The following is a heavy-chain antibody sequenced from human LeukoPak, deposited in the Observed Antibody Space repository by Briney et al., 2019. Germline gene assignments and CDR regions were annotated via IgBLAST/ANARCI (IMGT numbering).Heavy chain of an antibody. Sequence: GGSLRLSCAASGFTFSHFWMSWVRQAPGRGLEWVAYIKKTGSETYYVDSVKGRFTITRDNTRSSLFLQMYSLRAEDTAVYFCAREDGYCSGGNCYSYFDSWGQGTLVTVSS. V-gene: IGHV3-7*01. CDR2: IKKTGSET. CDR1: GFTFSHFW. D-gene: IGHD2-15*01. J-gene: IGHJ4*02. CDR3: AREDGYCSGGNCYSYFDS.